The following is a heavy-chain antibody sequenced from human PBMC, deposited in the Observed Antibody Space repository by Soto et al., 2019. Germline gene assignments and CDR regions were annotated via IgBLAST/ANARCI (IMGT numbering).Heavy chain of an antibody. CDR1: GFSFNNYA. V-gene: IGHV3-23*01. CDR2: ISGSGDGT. J-gene: IGHJ4*02. Sequence: EVQLRQSGVGVVQPGGSLRLSCVASGFSFNNYAMTWVRQAPGKGLEWVSGISGSGDGTYYADSVKDRFSVSRDKSTSTVHLQMSSLRVEDTAVYYCAKDKGLRGSSYFGDWGQGALVIVSS. D-gene: IGHD3-16*01. CDR3: AKDKGLRGSSYFGD.